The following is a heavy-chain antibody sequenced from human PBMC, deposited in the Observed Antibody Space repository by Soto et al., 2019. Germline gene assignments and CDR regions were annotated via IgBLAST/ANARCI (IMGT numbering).Heavy chain of an antibody. CDR1: GFTFSSYA. Sequence: GGSLRLSCAASGFTFSSYAMSWVRQAPGKGLEWVSAISGSGGSTYYADSVKGRFTISRDNSKNTLYLQMNSLRAEDTAVYYCAKENEQLVLRKGWYFDLWGRGTLVTVSS. V-gene: IGHV3-23*01. CDR3: AKENEQLVLRKGWYFDL. CDR2: ISGSGGST. J-gene: IGHJ2*01. D-gene: IGHD6-6*01.